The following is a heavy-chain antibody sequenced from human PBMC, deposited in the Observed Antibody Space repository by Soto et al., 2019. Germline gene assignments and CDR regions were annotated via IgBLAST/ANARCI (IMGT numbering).Heavy chain of an antibody. D-gene: IGHD2-21*02. CDR3: ARTTAAIHLNY. CDR1: GGSISSYY. V-gene: IGHV4-59*01. Sequence: PSETLSLTCTVSGGSISSYYWSWIRQPPGKGLEWIGYIYYSGSTNYNPSLKSRVTISVDTSKNQFSLKLSSVTAADTAVYYCARTTAAIHLNYWSQGTLVTVSS. CDR2: IYYSGST. J-gene: IGHJ4*02.